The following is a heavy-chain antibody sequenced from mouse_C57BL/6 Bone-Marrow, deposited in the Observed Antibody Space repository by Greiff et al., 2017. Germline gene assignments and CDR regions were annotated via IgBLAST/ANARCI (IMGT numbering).Heavy chain of an antibody. CDR3: ARSGIDYYGSWGYCDV. V-gene: IGHV1-64*01. D-gene: IGHD1-1*01. J-gene: IGHJ1*03. Sequence: QVQLQQPGAELVKPGASVKLSCKASGYTFTSYWMHWVKQRPGQGLEWIGMIHPSSGSTNYNEKFKSKATLTVDKSSSPAYMQLSSLKSEDSAVYYCARSGIDYYGSWGYCDVWGTGTTVTVSS. CDR2: IHPSSGST. CDR1: GYTFTSYW.